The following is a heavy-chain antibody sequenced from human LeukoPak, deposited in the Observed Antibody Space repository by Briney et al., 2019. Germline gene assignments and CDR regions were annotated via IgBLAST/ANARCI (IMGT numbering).Heavy chain of an antibody. CDR3: ARGPRGSYHDY. J-gene: IGHJ4*02. Sequence: SETLSLTCAVSGGSISSGGYSWSWIRQPPGKGLEWIGYIYHSGSTYYNPSLKSRVTIPVDRSKNQFSLKLSSVTAADTAVYYCARGPRGSYHDYWGQGTLVTVSS. CDR1: GGSISSGGYS. V-gene: IGHV4-30-2*01. CDR2: IYHSGST. D-gene: IGHD1-26*01.